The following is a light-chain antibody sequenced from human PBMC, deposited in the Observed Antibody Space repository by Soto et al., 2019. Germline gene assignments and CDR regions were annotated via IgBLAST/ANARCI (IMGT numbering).Light chain of an antibody. CDR2: TAS. J-gene: IGKJ1*01. Sequence: EVGMTQSPSTLSGSSGERATLSCGASQSVGNNLAWYQQKPGQAPRLLIYTASTRATGIPAKFSGTGYGTEFTLTISSLQSEDFAVYYCQQYNKWPQTFGQGTKVDIK. V-gene: IGKV3-15*01. CDR1: QSVGNN. CDR3: QQYNKWPQT.